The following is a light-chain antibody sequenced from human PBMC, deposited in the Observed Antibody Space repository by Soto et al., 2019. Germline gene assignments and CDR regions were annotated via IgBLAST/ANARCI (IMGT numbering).Light chain of an antibody. J-gene: IGKJ1*01. CDR1: QSISSW. CDR2: DAS. V-gene: IGKV1-5*01. CDR3: QQYNSYSPWT. Sequence: DIQMTQSPSTLSASVGDRVTITCRASQSISSWLAWYQQKPGKAPKLLIYDASSLESGVPSRLSGSGSGTEFTLTISSLQPDDFTTYYCQQYNSYSPWTLGQGTKVEIK.